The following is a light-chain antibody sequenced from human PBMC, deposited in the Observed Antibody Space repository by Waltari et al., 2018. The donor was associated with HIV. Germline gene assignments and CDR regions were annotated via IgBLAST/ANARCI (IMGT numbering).Light chain of an antibody. CDR2: GAS. CDR3: HQYGGSPLT. V-gene: IGKV3-20*01. J-gene: IGKJ4*01. CDR1: QSVSSNY. Sequence: ELVLTQSPGTLSLSPGERATLSCRASQSVSSNYFAWYQQRPGQAPRLLIYGASFRATGIPDRFSGSGSGTDFTLTITRLEPEDFAVYYCHQYGGSPLTFGGGTKVEIK.